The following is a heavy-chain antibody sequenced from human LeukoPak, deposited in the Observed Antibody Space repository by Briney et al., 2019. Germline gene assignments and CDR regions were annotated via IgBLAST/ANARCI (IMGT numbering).Heavy chain of an antibody. CDR2: ISYDGSNK. J-gene: IGHJ4*02. V-gene: IGHV3-30*18. Sequence: GRCLRLSCAPFGFTFSVYGMHWVRQAPGKGLGWVAVISYDGSNKCYADSVKGRFTISRDNSKNTLYLQMNSLRAEDTDVYYCAKVGGYSYGSNFDYWGQGTLVTVS. D-gene: IGHD5-18*01. CDR1: GFTFSVYG. CDR3: AKVGGYSYGSNFDY.